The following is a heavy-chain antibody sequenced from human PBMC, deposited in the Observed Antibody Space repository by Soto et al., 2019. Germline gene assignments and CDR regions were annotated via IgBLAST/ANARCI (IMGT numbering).Heavy chain of an antibody. D-gene: IGHD3-9*01. CDR2: ISYDGSNK. CDR1: GFTFSSYG. Sequence: GGSLRLSCAASGFTFSSYGMHWVRQAPGKGLEWVAVISYDGSNKYYADSVKGRFTISRDNSKNTLYLQMNSLRAEDTAVYYCAKEDYDILIGFDYWGQGTLVTVSS. CDR3: AKEDYDILIGFDY. V-gene: IGHV3-30*18. J-gene: IGHJ4*02.